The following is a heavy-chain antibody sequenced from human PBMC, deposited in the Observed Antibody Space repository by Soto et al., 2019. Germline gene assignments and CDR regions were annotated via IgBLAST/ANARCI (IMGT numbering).Heavy chain of an antibody. V-gene: IGHV3-23*01. J-gene: IGHJ6*03. CDR2: ISGNSDDT. CDR3: AKVPRSYHRFYMDV. CDR1: GFTFSNYA. Sequence: GGSLRLSCVASGFTFSNYAMSWVRQAPGRGLEWVSGISGNSDDTYYADSVKGRFTISRGNSKNTLFLQMNSLRAEDTAVYYCAKVPRSYHRFYMDVWGKGTTVTVSS.